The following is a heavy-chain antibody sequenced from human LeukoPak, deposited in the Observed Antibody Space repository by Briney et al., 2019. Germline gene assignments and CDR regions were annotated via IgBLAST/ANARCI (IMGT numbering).Heavy chain of an antibody. CDR3: ARDSTYYYDSGSSGPHYFDN. CDR1: GFTFSNYA. J-gene: IGHJ4*02. Sequence: GGSLRLSCAASGFTFSNYAMHWVRQAPGKGLEWVAIISSDGVYEFYADSVKGRFHISRDNSKNTWYLQLNSLRPEDTAVYYCARDSTYYYDSGSSGPHYFDNWGQGTLVTVSS. CDR2: ISSDGVYE. D-gene: IGHD3-10*01. V-gene: IGHV3-30*01.